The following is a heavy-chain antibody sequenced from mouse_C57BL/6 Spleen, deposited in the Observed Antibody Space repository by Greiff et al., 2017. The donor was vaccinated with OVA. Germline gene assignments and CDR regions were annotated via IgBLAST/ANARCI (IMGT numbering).Heavy chain of an antibody. D-gene: IGHD1-1*01. CDR3: ARWGELRAMDY. CDR1: GYTFTDYY. V-gene: IGHV1-26*01. Sequence: VQLQQSGPELVKPGASVKISCKASGYTFTDYYMNWVKQSHGKSLEWIGDINPNNGGTSYNQKFKGKATLTVDKSSSTAYMELRSLTSEDSAVYYCARWGELRAMDYWGQGTSVTVSS. J-gene: IGHJ4*01. CDR2: INPNNGGT.